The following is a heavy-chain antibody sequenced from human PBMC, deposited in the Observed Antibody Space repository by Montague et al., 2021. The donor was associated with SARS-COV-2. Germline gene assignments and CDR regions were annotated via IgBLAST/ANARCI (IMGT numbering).Heavy chain of an antibody. Sequence: SLRLSCAASGFTFSSYEMNWVRQAPGKGLEWVSYISSSGSTIYYADPVKGRFTISRDNAKNSLYLQMNSLRAEDTAVYYCARECCSSTSLRAGYFDYWGQGTLVTVSS. CDR3: ARECCSSTSLRAGYFDY. D-gene: IGHD2-2*01. CDR1: GFTFSSYE. V-gene: IGHV3-48*03. CDR2: ISSSGSTI. J-gene: IGHJ4*02.